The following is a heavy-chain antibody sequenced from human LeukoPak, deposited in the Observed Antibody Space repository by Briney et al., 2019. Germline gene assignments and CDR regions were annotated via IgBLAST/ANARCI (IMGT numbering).Heavy chain of an antibody. V-gene: IGHV1-2*04. CDR2: INPNSGGT. J-gene: IGHJ6*02. CDR3: ARDLWDDSSFYGMDV. Sequence: ASVKVSCKASGYTFTGYYMHWVRQAPGQGLEWVGWINPNSGGTNYAQKFQGWVTMTRDTSISTAYMELSRLRSDDTAVYYRARDLWDDSSFYGMDVWGQGTTVTVSS. D-gene: IGHD3-22*01. CDR1: GYTFTGYY.